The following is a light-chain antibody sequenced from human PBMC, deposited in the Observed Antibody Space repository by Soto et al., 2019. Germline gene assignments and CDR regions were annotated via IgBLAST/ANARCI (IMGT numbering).Light chain of an antibody. J-gene: IGLJ2*01. CDR1: SSNIGAGYD. CDR3: QSYDSSLSGGGV. CDR2: GNS. V-gene: IGLV1-40*01. Sequence: QSVLTQLPSVSGAPGQRVTISCTGSSSNIGAGYDVHWYQQLPGTAPKLLIYGNSNRPSGVPDRFSGSKSGTSASLAITGLQAEDEADYYCQSYDSSLSGGGVFGGGTKLTVL.